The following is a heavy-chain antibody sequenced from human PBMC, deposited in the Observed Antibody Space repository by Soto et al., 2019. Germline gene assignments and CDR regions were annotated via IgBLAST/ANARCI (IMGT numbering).Heavy chain of an antibody. Sequence: EVQLVESGGGLVQPGGSLRLSCAASGFTFSRYSMNWVRQAPGKGLEWVSAISPSSTYIYYADSVKGRFTISRDNAKNSLYLQMDSLRAKDTAVYYCARGAYNSGWSLDCWGQGTLVTVSS. CDR3: ARGAYNSGWSLDC. CDR1: GFTFSRYS. V-gene: IGHV3-21*01. J-gene: IGHJ4*02. CDR2: ISPSSTYI. D-gene: IGHD6-19*01.